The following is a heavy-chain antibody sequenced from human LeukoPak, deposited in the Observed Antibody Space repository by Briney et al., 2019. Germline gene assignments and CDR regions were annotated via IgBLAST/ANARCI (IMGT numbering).Heavy chain of an antibody. Sequence: ASVKVSCKASGYTFTSYDINWVRQATGQGLEWMGWINPNSGGTNYAQKFQGRVTMTRDTSISTAYMELSRLRSDDTAVYYCARSIGSGYFTDYWGQGTLVTVSS. J-gene: IGHJ4*02. V-gene: IGHV1-2*02. CDR3: ARSIGSGYFTDY. D-gene: IGHD3-22*01. CDR1: GYTFTSYD. CDR2: INPNSGGT.